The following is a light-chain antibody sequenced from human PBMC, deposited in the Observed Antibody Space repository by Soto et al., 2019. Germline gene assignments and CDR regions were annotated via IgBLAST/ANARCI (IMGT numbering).Light chain of an antibody. J-gene: IGKJ3*01. V-gene: IGKV3-11*01. CDR2: DAS. CDR3: QQYLSYPFT. Sequence: EIVLTQSPATLSLSPGERATLSCRASQSVSSYLAWYQQKPGQAPRLLIYDASNRATGIPARFSGSGSGTDFTLTISSLEPEDFATYYCQQYLSYPFTFGPGTKVDFK. CDR1: QSVSSY.